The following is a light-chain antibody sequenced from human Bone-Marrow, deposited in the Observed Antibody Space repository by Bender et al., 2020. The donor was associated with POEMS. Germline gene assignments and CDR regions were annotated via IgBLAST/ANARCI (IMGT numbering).Light chain of an antibody. Sequence: SSELTQPPSVSVSPGQTARITCSGDALTNEYTYWFQQKPGQVPVLVIYKDSERPSGIPERFAGSSSGTTVTLTISGVLAEDEADDDCQASARSSAPLVFGGGTKLTVL. J-gene: IGLJ3*02. V-gene: IGLV3-25*03. CDR2: KDS. CDR1: ALTNEY. CDR3: QASARSSAPLV.